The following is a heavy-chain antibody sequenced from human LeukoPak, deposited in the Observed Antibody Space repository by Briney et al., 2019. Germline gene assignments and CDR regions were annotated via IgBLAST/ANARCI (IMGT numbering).Heavy chain of an antibody. CDR1: GGSISSHY. V-gene: IGHV4-59*11. D-gene: IGHD3-22*01. CDR2: KYYSGST. J-gene: IGHJ3*02. CDR3: AREEYYYDVSGYYSYVFDI. Sequence: AVTLSLTCTVSGGSISSHYWSWIRQPPGKGLEWIGYKYYSGSTNYNPSLKSRVTISVDTSKNQFSLKLSSVTAADTAVYYCAREEYYYDVSGYYSYVFDIWGQGTMVTVSS.